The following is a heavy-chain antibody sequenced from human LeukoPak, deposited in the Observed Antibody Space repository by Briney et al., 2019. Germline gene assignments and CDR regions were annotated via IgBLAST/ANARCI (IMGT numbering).Heavy chain of an antibody. CDR1: GGFIRTSNYY. D-gene: IGHD1-14*01. CDR3: ARTPPGPDYRC. J-gene: IGHJ4*02. CDR2: IYHGGST. V-gene: IGHV4-39*07. Sequence: SETLSLTCTVSGGFIRTSNYYWGWIRQPPGKGLELIGNIYHGGSTYYTPSLRSRVTMSVDTSKNQFSLKLNSVTAADTAVYYCARTPPGPDYRCWGQGILVTVSS.